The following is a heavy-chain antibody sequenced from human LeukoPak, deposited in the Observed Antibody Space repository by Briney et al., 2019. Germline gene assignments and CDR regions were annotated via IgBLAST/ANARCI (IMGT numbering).Heavy chain of an antibody. V-gene: IGHV4-4*09. CDR2: IYTSGST. D-gene: IGHD3-10*01. CDR1: GGTISSYY. Sequence: SETLSLTCTVSGGTISSYYWSWIRQPPGKGLEWIGYIYTSGSTNYNPSLKSRVTISVDTSKNQFSLELSSVTAADTAVYYCARRTGYYYGSGSYPNYYMDVWGKGTTVTVSS. J-gene: IGHJ6*03. CDR3: ARRTGYYYGSGSYPNYYMDV.